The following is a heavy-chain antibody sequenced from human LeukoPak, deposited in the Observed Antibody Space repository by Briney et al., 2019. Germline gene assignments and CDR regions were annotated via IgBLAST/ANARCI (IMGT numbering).Heavy chain of an antibody. V-gene: IGHV1-8*01. Sequence: ASVKVSCKASGYTFTSYDINWVRQATGQGLEWMGWMNPNSGNTGYAQKFQGRVIMTRNTSRSTAYMERSSLRSEDTAVYYCARAEHYGSGGWGMDVWGQGTTVTVSS. CDR1: GYTFTSYD. J-gene: IGHJ6*02. CDR3: ARAEHYGSGGWGMDV. D-gene: IGHD3-10*01. CDR2: MNPNSGNT.